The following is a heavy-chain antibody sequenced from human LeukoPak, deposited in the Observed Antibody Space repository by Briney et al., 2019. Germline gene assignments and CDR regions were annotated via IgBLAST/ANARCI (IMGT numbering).Heavy chain of an antibody. J-gene: IGHJ4*02. CDR1: GFTFSSYA. Sequence: GGSLRLSCAASGFTFSSYAMHWVRQAPGKRLEWVAVISYDGSNKYYADSVKGRFTISRDNSKNTLYLQMNSLRPDDTAVYYCAREPQYWGQGTLITVSS. CDR2: ISYDGSNK. CDR3: AREPQY. V-gene: IGHV3-30-3*01.